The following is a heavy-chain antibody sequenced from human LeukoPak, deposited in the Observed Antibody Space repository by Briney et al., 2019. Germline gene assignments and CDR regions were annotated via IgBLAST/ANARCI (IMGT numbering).Heavy chain of an antibody. Sequence: PGRPLRLSCAASGFTFSSYAMHWVRQAPGKGLEWVAVISYDGSNKYYADSVKGRFTISRDNSKNTLYLQMNSLRAEDTAVYYCARDPRQLERLGFDYWGQGTLVTVSS. V-gene: IGHV3-30*04. CDR3: ARDPRQLERLGFDY. J-gene: IGHJ4*02. CDR1: GFTFSSYA. CDR2: ISYDGSNK. D-gene: IGHD1-1*01.